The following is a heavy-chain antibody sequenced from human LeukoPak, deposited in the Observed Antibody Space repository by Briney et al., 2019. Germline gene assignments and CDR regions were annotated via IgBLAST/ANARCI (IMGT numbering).Heavy chain of an antibody. CDR3: ARELYYDSSGYPY. Sequence: GGSLRLSCAASGFTFSSYAMSWVRQAPGKGLEWVSSISSSSSYIYYADSVKGRFTISRDNAKSSLYLQMNSLRAEDTAVYYCARELYYDSSGYPYWGQGTLVTVSS. D-gene: IGHD3-22*01. V-gene: IGHV3-21*01. CDR1: GFTFSSYA. J-gene: IGHJ4*02. CDR2: ISSSSSYI.